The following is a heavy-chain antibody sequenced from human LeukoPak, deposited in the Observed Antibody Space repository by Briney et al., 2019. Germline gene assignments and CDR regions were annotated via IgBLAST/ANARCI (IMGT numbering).Heavy chain of an antibody. CDR3: ARERGPWQQLADFDY. CDR1: GFTFSSYG. CDR2: IRYDGSNK. J-gene: IGHJ4*02. V-gene: IGHV3-30*02. D-gene: IGHD6-13*01. Sequence: PGGSLRLSCAASGFTFSSYGMHWVRQAPGKGLEWVAFIRYDGSNKYYADSVKGRFTLSRDNSKNTLYLQMNSLRAEDTAVYYCARERGPWQQLADFDYWGQGTLVTVSS.